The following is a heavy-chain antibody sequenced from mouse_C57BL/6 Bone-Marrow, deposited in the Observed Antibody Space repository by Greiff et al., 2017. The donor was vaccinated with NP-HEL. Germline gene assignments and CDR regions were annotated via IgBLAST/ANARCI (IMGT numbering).Heavy chain of an antibody. J-gene: IGHJ3*01. V-gene: IGHV14-4*01. CDR1: GFNIKDDY. Sequence: DVKVEESGAELVRPGASVKLSCTASGFNIKDDYMHWVKQRPEQGLEWIGWIDPENGDTAYASKFQGKATITADTSSNTAYLQLSSLTSEDTAVYYCTTGYYLLADWGQGTLVTVSA. CDR3: TTGYYLLAD. D-gene: IGHD2-3*01. CDR2: IDPENGDT.